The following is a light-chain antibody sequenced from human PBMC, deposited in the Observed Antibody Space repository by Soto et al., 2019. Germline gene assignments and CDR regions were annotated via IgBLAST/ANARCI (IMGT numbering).Light chain of an antibody. CDR2: WAS. V-gene: IGKV4-1*01. Sequence: DIVMTQSPDSLALSLGERATISCKSSQSILYTSNDKNYLAWYQLKPGRPPKLLIYWASSREAGVPMRFSGSGSGTDFTLTITSLQAEDVAVYYCQQYFSTPFTFGGGTKLEIK. CDR1: QSILYTSNDKNY. J-gene: IGKJ4*01. CDR3: QQYFSTPFT.